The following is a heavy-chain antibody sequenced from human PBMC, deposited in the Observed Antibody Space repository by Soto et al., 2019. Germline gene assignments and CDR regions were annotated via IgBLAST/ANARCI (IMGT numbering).Heavy chain of an antibody. V-gene: IGHV3-66*01. CDR2: IYSGGST. J-gene: IGHJ3*02. CDR1: GFTVSSNY. Sequence: GGSLRLSCAASGFTVSSNYMSWVRQAPGKGLEWVSVIYSGGSTYYADSVKGRFTISRDNSKNTLYLQMNSLRAEDTAVYYCARDFQGEPYAFDIWGQGTMVTVSS. CDR3: ARDFQGEPYAFDI. D-gene: IGHD2-21*01.